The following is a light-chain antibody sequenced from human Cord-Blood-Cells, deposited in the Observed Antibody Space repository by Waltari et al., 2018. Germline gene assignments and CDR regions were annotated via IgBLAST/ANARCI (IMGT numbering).Light chain of an antibody. CDR1: QSASSY. CDR2: DAS. CDR3: KQRSNWPP. J-gene: IGKJ5*01. V-gene: IGKV3-11*01. Sequence: EIVLTESPATLSLSPGERAPLSCRPNQSASSYLAWYQQKPGQAPRLLIYDASNSATGIPARFSGRASETAFNLTISSLDPEDFAFYCCKQRSNWPPLGQATRLAI.